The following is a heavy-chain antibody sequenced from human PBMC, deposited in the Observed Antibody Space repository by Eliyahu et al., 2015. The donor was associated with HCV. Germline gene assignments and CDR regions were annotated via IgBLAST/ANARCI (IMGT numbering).Heavy chain of an antibody. Sequence: EVLLLESGGGLVQPGGSLRLSCATSGFIFNPYTMNWVRQAPGKGLEWVSAIFGSGNTQYADSVKGRFTVSRDNSKNTLYLQMSSLRAEDTAVYYCAKDQIPDSRLNIDYWGRGTLVTVSS. CDR1: GFIFNPYT. J-gene: IGHJ4*02. V-gene: IGHV3-23*01. CDR2: IFGSGNT. CDR3: AKDQIPDSRLNIDY. D-gene: IGHD3-16*01.